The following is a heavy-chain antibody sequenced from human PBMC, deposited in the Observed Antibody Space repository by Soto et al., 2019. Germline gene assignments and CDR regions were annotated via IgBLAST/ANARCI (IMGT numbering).Heavy chain of an antibody. CDR2: INPSNEIT. Sequence: ASVKVSCKTSGYTFSAYYVHWARRAPGRGFQWLGWINPSNEITTFSEFFQSRITMTRDTSTNTVHMELNMLTSDDTAVYYCLRGGWGYSPINFWGQGAQATV. CDR3: LRGGWGYSPINF. CDR1: GYTFSAYY. V-gene: IGHV1-2*02. D-gene: IGHD2-21*01. J-gene: IGHJ4*02.